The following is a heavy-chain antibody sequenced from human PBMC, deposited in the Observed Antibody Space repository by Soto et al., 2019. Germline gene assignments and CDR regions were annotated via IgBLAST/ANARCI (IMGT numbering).Heavy chain of an antibody. D-gene: IGHD3-22*01. CDR2: IYPGDSDT. Sequence: GESLKISCTGSGYSFTSYWIGWVRQMPGKGLEWMGIIYPGDSDTRYSPSFQGQVTISADKSISTAHLQWYDLKASDSAMYYCARHIGAYYDNNGYPYFDYWGQGTRVTVSS. CDR1: GYSFTSYW. V-gene: IGHV5-51*01. J-gene: IGHJ4*02. CDR3: ARHIGAYYDNNGYPYFDY.